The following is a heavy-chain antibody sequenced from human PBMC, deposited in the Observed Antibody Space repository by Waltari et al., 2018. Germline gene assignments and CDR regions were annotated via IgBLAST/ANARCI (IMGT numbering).Heavy chain of an antibody. CDR3: AKDPAYYYYYMDV. Sequence: EVQVLESGGGLLQPGGSLRLSCAASGFTFSSSAMNWVRKAPGKGVKGVSIISGGYDNKYYADSVKGRFTITRDNSKNTVYLQMNSLRAEDTAIYYCAKDPAYYYYYMDVWGKGTTVTVSS. CDR1: GFTFSSSA. V-gene: IGHV3-23*01. J-gene: IGHJ6*03. CDR2: ISGGYDNK.